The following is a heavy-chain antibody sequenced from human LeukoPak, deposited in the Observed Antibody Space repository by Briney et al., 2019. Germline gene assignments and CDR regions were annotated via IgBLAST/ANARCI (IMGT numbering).Heavy chain of an antibody. V-gene: IGHV1-24*01. CDR1: GYTLTELS. D-gene: IGHD3-3*01. CDR2: FDPEDGET. Sequence: ASVKVSCKVSGYTLTELSMHWVRQAPGKGLEWMGGFDPEDGETIYAQKFQGRVTMTEDTSTDTAYMELSSLRSEDTAVYYCAARITIFGVVFGWFDSWGQGTLVTVSS. J-gene: IGHJ5*01. CDR3: AARITIFGVVFGWFDS.